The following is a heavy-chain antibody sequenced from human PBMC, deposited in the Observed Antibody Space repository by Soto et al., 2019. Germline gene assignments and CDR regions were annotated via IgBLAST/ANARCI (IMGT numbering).Heavy chain of an antibody. V-gene: IGHV3-33*01. CDR2: IWYDGSNK. CDR1: GFTFSSYG. Sequence: GGSLRLSCAASGFTFSSYGMHWVRQAPGKGLEWVAVIWYDGSNKYYADSVKGRFTISRDNSKNTLYLQMNSLRAEDTAVYYCARDAGDHINDYWGQGSLVTSPQ. D-gene: IGHD2-21*02. CDR3: ARDAGDHINDY. J-gene: IGHJ4*02.